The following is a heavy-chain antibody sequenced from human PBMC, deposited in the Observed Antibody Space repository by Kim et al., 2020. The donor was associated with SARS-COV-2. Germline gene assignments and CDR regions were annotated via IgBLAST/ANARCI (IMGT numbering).Heavy chain of an antibody. D-gene: IGHD3-10*01. CDR1: GFPFSNAW. Sequence: GGSLRLSCAASGFPFSNAWMHWVRQAPGKGLECVGRIGPKSDGGTADYAAPVKGRFTISRDDSKNTLYLQMDSLKSDDTAVYHCGIVWFGDIRGYWGQGTLVTVSS. CDR3: GIVWFGDIRGY. J-gene: IGHJ4*02. V-gene: IGHV3-15*04. CDR2: IGPKSDGGTA.